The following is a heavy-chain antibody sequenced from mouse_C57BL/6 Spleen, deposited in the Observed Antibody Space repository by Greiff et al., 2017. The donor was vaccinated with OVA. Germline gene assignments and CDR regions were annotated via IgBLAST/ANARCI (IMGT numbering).Heavy chain of an antibody. CDR2: INPSTGGT. CDR1: GYSFTGYY. D-gene: IGHD1-1*01. Sequence: VHVKQSGPELVKPGASVKISCKASGYSFTGYYMNWVKQSPEKSLEWIGEINPSTGGTTYNQKFKAKATLTVDKSSSTAYMQLKSLTSEDSAVYYCARTTVRGYAMDYWGQGTSVTVSS. J-gene: IGHJ4*01. CDR3: ARTTVRGYAMDY. V-gene: IGHV1-42*01.